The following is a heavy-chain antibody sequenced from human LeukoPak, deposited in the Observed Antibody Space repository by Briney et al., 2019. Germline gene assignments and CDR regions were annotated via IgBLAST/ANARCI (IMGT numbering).Heavy chain of an antibody. J-gene: IGHJ4*02. Sequence: ASVKVSCKASGYTFTGYYMHWVRQAPGQGLEWMGRINPNSGGTNYAQKFQGRVTMTEDTSTDTAYMELSSLRSEDTAAYYCATVRPRYYDSSGYYPFDYWGQGTLVTVSS. D-gene: IGHD3-22*01. V-gene: IGHV1-2*06. CDR3: ATVRPRYYDSSGYYPFDY. CDR1: GYTFTGYY. CDR2: INPNSGGT.